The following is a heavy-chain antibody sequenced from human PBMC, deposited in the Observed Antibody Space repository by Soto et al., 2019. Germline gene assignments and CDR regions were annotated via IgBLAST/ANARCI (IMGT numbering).Heavy chain of an antibody. CDR3: AGGTPIISGTTGGY. V-gene: IGHV3-30*04. CDR2: ISSDGKNK. J-gene: IGHJ4*02. Sequence: QVQLVESGGGVVQPGTSLRLSCEGSGITLSSYAMRWVRQAPGKGLEWVAVISSDGKNKYYADSVKGRFSISRDSSKNAMYLQVNSLRTEDTAVYYCAGGTPIISGTTGGYWGQGTLVTVSS. D-gene: IGHD1-20*01. CDR1: GITLSSYA.